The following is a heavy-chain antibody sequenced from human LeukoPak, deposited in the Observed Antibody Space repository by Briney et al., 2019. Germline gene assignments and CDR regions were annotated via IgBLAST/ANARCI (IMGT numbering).Heavy chain of an antibody. CDR3: ARDYDILSQPSNFDY. CDR2: ISSSSSYI. J-gene: IGHJ4*02. CDR1: GFTFSSYS. Sequence: PGGSLRLSCAASGFTFSSYSMNWVRQAPGKGLEWVSSISSSSSYIYYADSVKGRFTISRDNAKNSLYLQMNSLRAEDTAVYYCARDYDILSQPSNFDYWGQGTLVTVSS. V-gene: IGHV3-21*01. D-gene: IGHD3-9*01.